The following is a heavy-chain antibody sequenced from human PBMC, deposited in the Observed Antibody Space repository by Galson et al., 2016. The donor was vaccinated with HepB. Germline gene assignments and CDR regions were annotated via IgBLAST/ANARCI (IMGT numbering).Heavy chain of an antibody. CDR2: IFPHDSDT. CDR1: GYGFMNYW. D-gene: IGHD3-16*01. V-gene: IGHV5-51*01. CDR3: AGVGSQGGNYFDY. J-gene: IGHJ4*02. Sequence: QSGAEVKKPGDSLKISCKASGYGFMNYWIGWVRQMPGKGLEWIGIIFPHDSDTRYSPSFQGQVTISADVSITTAYLQWSSLKASDTAMYYCAGVGSQGGNYFDYWGQRTLVTVSS.